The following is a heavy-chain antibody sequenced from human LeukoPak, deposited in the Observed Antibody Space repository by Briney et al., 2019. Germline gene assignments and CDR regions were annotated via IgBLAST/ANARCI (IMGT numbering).Heavy chain of an antibody. V-gene: IGHV4-39*07. Sequence: SETLSLTCTVSGGSISSSSYYWGWIRQPPGKGLEWIGSIYTNMSTNYNPSLKSRVTISVDTSKNQFSLSLTSVTAADAAVYYCAREYRGYTYGPYFDYWGQGTLVTVSS. J-gene: IGHJ4*02. D-gene: IGHD5-18*01. CDR1: GGSISSSSYY. CDR2: IYTNMST. CDR3: AREYRGYTYGPYFDY.